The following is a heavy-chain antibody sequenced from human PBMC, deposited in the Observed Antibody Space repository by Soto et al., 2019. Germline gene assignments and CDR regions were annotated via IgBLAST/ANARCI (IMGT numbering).Heavy chain of an antibody. CDR2: ISYDGSNK. D-gene: IGHD6-6*01. J-gene: IGHJ4*02. CDR1: GFTFSSYA. Sequence: PGGSLRLSCAASGFTFSSYAMHWVRQAPGKGLEWVAVISYDGSNKYYADSVKGRFTISRDNSKNTLYLQMNSLRAEDTAVYYCAREGSSSLFDYWGQGTLVTVSS. V-gene: IGHV3-30-3*01. CDR3: AREGSSSLFDY.